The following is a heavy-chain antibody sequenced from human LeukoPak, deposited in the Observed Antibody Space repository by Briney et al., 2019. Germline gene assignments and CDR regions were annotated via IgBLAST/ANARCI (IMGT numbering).Heavy chain of an antibody. D-gene: IGHD6-19*01. Sequence: GGSLRLSCAASGFTFSRYWMHWVRQAPGKGLLWVSRINSDGSTTSHADSVKGRFTISRGDAKNTLYLQMNSLRAEDTAVYYCAKGGTVAANHFDYWGQGILVTVSS. CDR3: AKGGTVAANHFDY. J-gene: IGHJ4*02. CDR2: INSDGSTT. CDR1: GFTFSRYW. V-gene: IGHV3-74*01.